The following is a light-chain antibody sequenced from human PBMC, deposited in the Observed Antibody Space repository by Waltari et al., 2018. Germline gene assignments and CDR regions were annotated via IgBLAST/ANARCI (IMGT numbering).Light chain of an antibody. J-gene: IGKJ3*01. V-gene: IGKV1-39*01. CDR1: QSISSY. Sequence: DIQMTQSPSSLSASVGDRVTITCRASQSISSYLNWYQQKQGKAPKLLIYAASSLQSGVPSRFSGSGSGTDFTLTISSLQPEDFATYYCQQSYSTPDTFGPGTKVDIK. CDR3: QQSYSTPDT. CDR2: AAS.